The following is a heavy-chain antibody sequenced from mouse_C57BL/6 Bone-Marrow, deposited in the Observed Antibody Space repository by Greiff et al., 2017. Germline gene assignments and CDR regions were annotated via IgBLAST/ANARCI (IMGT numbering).Heavy chain of an antibody. CDR2: IDPEDGET. Sequence: EVQLQQSGAELVKPGASVKLSCTASGFNIKDYYMHWVKQRTEQGLEWIGRIDPEDGETKYAPKFQGKATITADTSANTAYLQLSSLTSEDTAVYYCARVWASGNYDYYAMDYWGQGTSVTVSS. D-gene: IGHD2-1*01. J-gene: IGHJ4*01. V-gene: IGHV14-2*01. CDR3: ARVWASGNYDYYAMDY. CDR1: GFNIKDYY.